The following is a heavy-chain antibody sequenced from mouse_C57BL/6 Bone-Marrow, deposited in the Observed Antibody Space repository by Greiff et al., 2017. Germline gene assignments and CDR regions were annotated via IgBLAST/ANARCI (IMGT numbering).Heavy chain of an antibody. Sequence: EVHLVESGPGLVKPSQSLSLTCSVTGYSITSGYYWNWIRQFPGNKLEWMGYISYDGSNNYNPSLKNRISITRDTSKNQFFLKLNSVTTEDTATYYCARRAGTSWYFDVWGTGTTVTVSS. CDR2: ISYDGSN. J-gene: IGHJ1*03. CDR3: ARRAGTSWYFDV. V-gene: IGHV3-6*01. D-gene: IGHD4-1*01. CDR1: GYSITSGYY.